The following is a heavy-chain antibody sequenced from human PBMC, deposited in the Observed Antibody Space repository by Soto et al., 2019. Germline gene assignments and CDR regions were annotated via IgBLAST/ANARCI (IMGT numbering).Heavy chain of an antibody. D-gene: IGHD3-10*01. CDR1: GFTFSDYY. CDR3: ARSIWFGEPPGYYYYYMDV. V-gene: IGHV3-11*01. Sequence: GSLRLSCAASGFTFSDYYMSWIRQAPGKGLEWVSYISSSGSTIYYADSVKGRFTISRDNAKNSLYLQMNSLRAEDTAVYYCARSIWFGEPPGYYYYYMDVWGKGTTVTVSS. CDR2: ISSSGSTI. J-gene: IGHJ6*03.